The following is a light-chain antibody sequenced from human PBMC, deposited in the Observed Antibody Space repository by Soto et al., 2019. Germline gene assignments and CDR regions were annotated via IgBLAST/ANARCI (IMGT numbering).Light chain of an antibody. CDR1: QSVAGNF. J-gene: IGKJ1*01. Sequence: EIVLTQSPGTLSLSPGERATLSCRASQSVAGNFLAWYQQRPGQGPRLLLYGASNRATGIPDRFSGSGSGTDFTLTVSRLEPEDFAVYYCQPYGASPEWTFGQGTKVEIK. CDR2: GAS. V-gene: IGKV3-20*01. CDR3: QPYGASPEWT.